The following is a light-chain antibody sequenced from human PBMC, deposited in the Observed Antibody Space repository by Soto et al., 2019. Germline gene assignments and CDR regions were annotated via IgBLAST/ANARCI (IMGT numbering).Light chain of an antibody. J-gene: IGKJ4*01. CDR1: QGVSRK. Sequence: DIVMTQSPATLSVAPGERVTFSCRASQGVSRKLAWYQHKPGQAPRLLISGASTGATGIPARFSGSGSGTEFTLTISSLQSEDCAVYYCQQYNNWPPLTFGGGTKVDI. CDR2: GAS. V-gene: IGKV3-15*01. CDR3: QQYNNWPPLT.